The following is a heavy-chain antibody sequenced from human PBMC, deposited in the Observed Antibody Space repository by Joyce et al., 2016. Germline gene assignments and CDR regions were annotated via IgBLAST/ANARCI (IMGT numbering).Heavy chain of an antibody. Sequence: QVQLVQSGAEVKKPGSSVKVSCTASGGTFGRSSISWVRQAPGQGPQWMGGIIPMFGTPNDAQKFQARVKIAAGESKDTVYMELSGLRSDDTAVYYCARGAGQGYGFGLNDAFDMWGQGTMVIVSS. CDR2: IIPMFGTP. V-gene: IGHV1-69*12. CDR3: ARGAGQGYGFGLNDAFDM. D-gene: IGHD5-18*01. CDR1: GGTFGRSS. J-gene: IGHJ3*02.